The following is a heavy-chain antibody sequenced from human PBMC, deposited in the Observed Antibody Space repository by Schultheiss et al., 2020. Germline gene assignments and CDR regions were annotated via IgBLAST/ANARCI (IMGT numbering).Heavy chain of an antibody. D-gene: IGHD3-3*01. CDR3: ARSYFDFWSGYGMDV. J-gene: IGHJ6*02. V-gene: IGHV4-59*01. CDR2: IYYSGST. CDR1: GGSISSYY. Sequence: SETLSLTCAVSGGSISSYYWSWIRQPPGKGLEWIGYIYYSGSTNYNPSLKSRVTISVDTSKNQFSLKLSSVTAADTAVYYCARSYFDFWSGYGMDVWGQGTTVTV.